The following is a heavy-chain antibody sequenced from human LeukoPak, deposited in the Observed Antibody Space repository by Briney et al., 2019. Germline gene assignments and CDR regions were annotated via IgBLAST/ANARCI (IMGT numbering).Heavy chain of an antibody. D-gene: IGHD6-13*01. Sequence: PSETLSLTCAVYGGSFSGYYWSWIRQPPGKGLEWIGEINHSGSTSYNPSLKSRVTISVDTSKNQFSLKLSSVTAADTAVYYCATTAAGTGDWFDPWGQGTLVTVSS. CDR1: GGSFSGYY. J-gene: IGHJ5*02. CDR2: INHSGST. V-gene: IGHV4-34*01. CDR3: ATTAAGTGDWFDP.